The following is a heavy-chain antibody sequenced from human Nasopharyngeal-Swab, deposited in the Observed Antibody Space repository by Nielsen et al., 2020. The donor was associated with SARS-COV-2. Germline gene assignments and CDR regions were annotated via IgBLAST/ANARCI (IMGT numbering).Heavy chain of an antibody. D-gene: IGHD4-17*01. J-gene: IGHJ4*02. CDR3: ATPMTTVTSFDY. V-gene: IGHV1-3*01. Sequence: ASVKVSCKASGYTFTSYAMHWVHQAPGQRLEWMGWINAGNGNTKYSQKFQGRVTITRDASASTAYMELSSLRSEDTAVYYCATPMTTVTSFDYWGQGTLVTVSS. CDR2: INAGNGNT. CDR1: GYTFTSYA.